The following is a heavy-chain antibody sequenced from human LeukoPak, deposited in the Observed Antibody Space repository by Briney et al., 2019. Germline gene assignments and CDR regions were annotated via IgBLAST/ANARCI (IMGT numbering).Heavy chain of an antibody. CDR3: AKDSHSSGYI. CDR1: GFTFSNYW. CDR2: ISGSGGST. V-gene: IGHV3-23*01. D-gene: IGHD3-22*01. J-gene: IGHJ4*02. Sequence: GGSLRLSCAASGFTFSNYWMHWVRQAPGKGLVWVSAISGSGGSTYYADSVKGRFTISRDNSKNTLYLQMNSLRAEDTAVYYCAKDSHSSGYIWGQGTLVTVSS.